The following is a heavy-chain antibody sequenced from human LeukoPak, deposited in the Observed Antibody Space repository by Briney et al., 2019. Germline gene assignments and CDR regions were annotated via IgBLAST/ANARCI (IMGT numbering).Heavy chain of an antibody. CDR3: AREISGYSDY. CDR1: GYTFTGYY. Sequence: ASVKVSCKASGYTFTGYYMHWVRQAPGQGLEWMGWINGNSGDKKYAQKFQGRVTMTRDTSISTAYMEPSRLRSDDTAMYYCAREISGYSDYWGQGTLVTVSS. J-gene: IGHJ4*02. CDR2: INGNSGDK. D-gene: IGHD3-22*01. V-gene: IGHV1-2*02.